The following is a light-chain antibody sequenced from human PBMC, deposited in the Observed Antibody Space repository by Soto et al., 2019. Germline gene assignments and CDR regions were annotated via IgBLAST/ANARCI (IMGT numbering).Light chain of an antibody. CDR3: QQRSNWPPLLT. J-gene: IGKJ4*01. CDR1: QSVGSY. CDR2: DAS. Sequence: EMVMTQSPATLSVSPGERATLSCTASQSVGSYLAWYQQKPGQAPRLLIYDASTRATGIPARFSGSGSGTDFTLTISSLETEDFAVYDCQQRSNWPPLLTFGGGTKVDIK. V-gene: IGKV3-11*01.